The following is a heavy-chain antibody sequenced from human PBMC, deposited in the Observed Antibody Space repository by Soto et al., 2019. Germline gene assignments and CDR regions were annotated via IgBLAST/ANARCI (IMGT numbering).Heavy chain of an antibody. CDR3: ARSDGRY. CDR2: IYYSGST. Sequence: SETLSLTCTVSGGSISSYYWSWIRQPPGKGLEWIGYIYYSGSTNYNPSLKSRVTISVDTSKNQFSLKLSSVTAPDTAVYYCARSDGRYWGQGTLVTVSS. J-gene: IGHJ4*02. CDR1: GGSISSYY. V-gene: IGHV4-59*01.